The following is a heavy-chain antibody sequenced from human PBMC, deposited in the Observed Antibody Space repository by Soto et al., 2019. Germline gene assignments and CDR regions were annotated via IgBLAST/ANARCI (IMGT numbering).Heavy chain of an antibody. D-gene: IGHD2-21*02. V-gene: IGHV4-31*03. CDR2: IYYSGST. CDR3: ARVCGGDCHYGMDG. Sequence: QVQLQESGPGLVKPSQTLSLTCTVSGGSISSGGYYWTWIRQHPGKGLEWIGYIYYSGSTYYNPSLKSRVTISVDTSKTQFSLKLSSVTAADTAVYYCARVCGGDCHYGMDGWGQGTTVTVSS. CDR1: GGSISSGGYY. J-gene: IGHJ6*02.